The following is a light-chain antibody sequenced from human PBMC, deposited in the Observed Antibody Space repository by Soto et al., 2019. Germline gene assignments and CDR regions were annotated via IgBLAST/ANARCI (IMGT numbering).Light chain of an antibody. V-gene: IGKV3-20*01. CDR3: QEYGSSTWT. Sequence: EIVMTQSPATLSVSPGERATLSCRASQSVNSNLAWYQQKPGQPPRLLIYDTSNRVTGIPARFSGSRSGTDFTLTISRLEPEDFAVYYCQEYGSSTWTFGQGTKVDIK. CDR1: QSVNSN. CDR2: DTS. J-gene: IGKJ1*01.